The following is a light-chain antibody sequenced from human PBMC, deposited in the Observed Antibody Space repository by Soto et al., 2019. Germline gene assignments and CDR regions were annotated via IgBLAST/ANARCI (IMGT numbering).Light chain of an antibody. J-gene: IGKJ1*01. CDR3: QHYDRYSGT. Sequence: IVLTQSPATLSLSPWERATLSCRASQSIRNYLAWYQQKPGQAPRLLIYDASNRATGIPARFRGSGFGTEFTLTINSLQPDDFATYYCQHYDRYSGTFGQGTKVDIK. V-gene: IGKV3-11*01. CDR2: DAS. CDR1: QSIRNY.